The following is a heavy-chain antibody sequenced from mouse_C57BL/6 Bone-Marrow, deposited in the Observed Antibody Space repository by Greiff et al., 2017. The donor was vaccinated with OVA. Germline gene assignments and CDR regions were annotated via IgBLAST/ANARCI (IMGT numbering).Heavy chain of an antibody. V-gene: IGHV1-53*01. CDR1: GYTFTSYW. CDR2: INPSNGGT. CDR3: AREYYVRGYFDV. Sequence: VQLQQPGTDLVKPGASVKLSCKASGYTFTSYWMHWVKQRPGQGLEWIGNINPSNGGTNYNEKLKSKATLTVDKSTNTAYIQLNILTSEDSAVYSCAREYYVRGYFDVWGTGTTVTVSS. D-gene: IGHD1-1*01. J-gene: IGHJ1*03.